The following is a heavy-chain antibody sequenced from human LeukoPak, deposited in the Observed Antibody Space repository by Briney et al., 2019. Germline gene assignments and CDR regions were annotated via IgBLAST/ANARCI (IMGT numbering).Heavy chain of an antibody. D-gene: IGHD3-22*01. CDR1: GFTFSSYA. J-gene: IGHJ3*02. V-gene: IGHV3-30-3*01. CDR2: ISYDGSNK. Sequence: GGSLRLSCAASGFTFSSYAMHWVRQAPGKGLEWVAVISYDGSNKYYADSVKGRFTISRDNSKNTLYLRMNSLRAEDTAVYYCANYYDSSGYWGWWASDAFDIWGQGTMVTVSS. CDR3: ANYYDSSGYWGWWASDAFDI.